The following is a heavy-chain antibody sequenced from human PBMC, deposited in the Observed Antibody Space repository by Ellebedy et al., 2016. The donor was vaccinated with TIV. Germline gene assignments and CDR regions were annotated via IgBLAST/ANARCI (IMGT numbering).Heavy chain of an antibody. J-gene: IGHJ3*02. Sequence: AASVKVSCKASGYTFTSYYMHWVRQAPGQGLEWMGIINPSGGSTSYAQKFQGRVAMTRDTSTSTVYMELSSLRSEDTAVYYCARGKYDYGDYDAFDIWGQGTMVTVSS. V-gene: IGHV1-46*01. D-gene: IGHD4-17*01. CDR1: GYTFTSYY. CDR3: ARGKYDYGDYDAFDI. CDR2: INPSGGST.